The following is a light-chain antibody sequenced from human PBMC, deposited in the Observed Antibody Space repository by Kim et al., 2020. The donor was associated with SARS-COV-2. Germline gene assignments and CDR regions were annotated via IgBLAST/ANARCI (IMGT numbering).Light chain of an antibody. J-gene: IGKJ1*01. CDR3: QQYYSGGT. V-gene: IGKV1-5*03. Sequence: DIQMTQSPSTLSASVGDRVTLTCRASQSVSPSLAWYQQKPGKAPKLLIYKASSLESGVPSRFSGGGSGTEFTLTISSLQPDDFATYYCQQYYSGGTFGQGTKVDIK. CDR1: QSVSPS. CDR2: KAS.